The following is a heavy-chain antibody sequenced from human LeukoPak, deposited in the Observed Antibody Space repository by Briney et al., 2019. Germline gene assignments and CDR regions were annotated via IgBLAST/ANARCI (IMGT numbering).Heavy chain of an antibody. CDR2: IYYSGST. CDR1: GGSISSGGYY. CDR3: ARDHLGSGYYGTDV. J-gene: IGHJ6*02. V-gene: IGHV4-30-4*01. Sequence: SETLSLTCTVSGGSISSGGYYWSWIRQPPGKGLEWIGYIYYSGSTYYNPSLKSRVTISVDTSKNQFSLKLSSVTAADTAVYYCARDHLGSGYYGTDVWGQGTTVTVSS. D-gene: IGHD2-15*01.